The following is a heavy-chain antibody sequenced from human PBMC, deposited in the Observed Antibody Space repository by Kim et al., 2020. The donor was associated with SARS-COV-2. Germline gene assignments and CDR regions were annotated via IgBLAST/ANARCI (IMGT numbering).Heavy chain of an antibody. D-gene: IGHD1-26*01. Sequence: STNYNPSRKGRITISVDTSKNQFSLRVTSGTAADTAVFYCARLRGGSLFDFWGQGTPVTVSS. J-gene: IGHJ4*02. CDR3: ARLRGGSLFDF. CDR2: ST. V-gene: IGHV4-34*01.